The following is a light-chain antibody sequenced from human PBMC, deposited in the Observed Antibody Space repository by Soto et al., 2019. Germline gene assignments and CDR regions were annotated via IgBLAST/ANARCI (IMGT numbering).Light chain of an antibody. V-gene: IGKV1-5*01. CDR3: QQYNSYSWT. CDR1: QSISSW. Sequence: IKITDSPSTLSPLVEKRVPITGRASQSISSWLAWYQQKPGKAPKLLIYGASSLESGVPLRFSGSGSGTEFTLTISSLQPDDFATYYCQQYNSYSWTFGQGTKV. J-gene: IGKJ1*01. CDR2: GAS.